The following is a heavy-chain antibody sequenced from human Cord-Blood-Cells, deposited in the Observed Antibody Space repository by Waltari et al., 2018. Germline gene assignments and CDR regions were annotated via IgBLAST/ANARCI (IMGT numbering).Heavy chain of an antibody. V-gene: IGHV1-69*12. CDR1: GGTFRSYA. CDR2: IIPIFGTA. Sequence: QVQLVQSGAEVKKPGSSVKVSCKASGGTFRSYAISGVRHAPGQGLEWMGGIIPIFGTANYAQKFQGRVTITADESTSTAYMELSSLRSEDTAVYYCASPSIAARRGAFDIWGQGTMVTVSS. J-gene: IGHJ3*02. CDR3: ASPSIAARRGAFDI. D-gene: IGHD6-6*01.